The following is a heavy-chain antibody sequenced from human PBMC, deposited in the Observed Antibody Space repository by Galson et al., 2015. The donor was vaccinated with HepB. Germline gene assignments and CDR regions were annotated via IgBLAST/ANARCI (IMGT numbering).Heavy chain of an antibody. CDR1: GYALTELS. Sequence: SVKVSCKVSGYALTELSMHWVRQAPGKGLEWMGGFDPEDGETIYAQKFQGRVTMTEDTSTDTAYMELSSLRSEDTAVYYCATSWELPQLGYYGMDVWGQGTAVTVSS. CDR2: FDPEDGET. V-gene: IGHV1-24*01. CDR3: ATSWELPQLGYYGMDV. J-gene: IGHJ6*02. D-gene: IGHD1-26*01.